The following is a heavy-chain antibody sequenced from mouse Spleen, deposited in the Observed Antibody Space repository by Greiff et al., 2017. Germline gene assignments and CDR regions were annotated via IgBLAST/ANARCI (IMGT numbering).Heavy chain of an antibody. J-gene: IGHJ4*01. V-gene: IGHV3-1*01. CDR2: ISYSGST. CDR1: GYSITSGYD. CDR3: AKGNWEDAMDY. Sequence: EVQLQQSGPGMVKPSQSLSLTCTVTGYSITSGYDWHWIRHFPGNKLEWMGYISYSGSTNYNPSLKSRISITHDTSKNHFFLKLNSVTTEDTATYYCAKGNWEDAMDYWGQGTSVTVSS. D-gene: IGHD4-1*01.